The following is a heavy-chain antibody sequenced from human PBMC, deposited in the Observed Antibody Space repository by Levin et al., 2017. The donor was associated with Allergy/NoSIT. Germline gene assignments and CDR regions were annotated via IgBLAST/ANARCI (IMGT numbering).Heavy chain of an antibody. CDR2: IYHSGSP. Sequence: SETLSLTCTVSGGSISRFYWSWIRQPPGKGLEWTGYIYHSGSPNYNPSLKSRVTISADTATNQFSLKLHSVTAADTAVYYCATGNTVTLFPFDYWGQGALVTVSS. V-gene: IGHV4-59*01. D-gene: IGHD4-17*01. CDR1: GGSISRFY. J-gene: IGHJ4*02. CDR3: ATGNTVTLFPFDY.